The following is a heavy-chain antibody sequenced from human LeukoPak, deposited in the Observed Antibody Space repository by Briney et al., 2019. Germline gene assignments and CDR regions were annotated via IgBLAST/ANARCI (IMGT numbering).Heavy chain of an antibody. Sequence: ASVKVSRKASGGTFSSYAISWVRQAPGQGLEWMGRIIPILGIANYAQKFQGRVTITADKSTSTAYMELSSLRSEDTAVYYCARSRVGATFPEYFQHWGQGTLVTVSS. V-gene: IGHV1-69*04. CDR2: IIPILGIA. CDR3: ARSRVGATFPEYFQH. D-gene: IGHD1-26*01. CDR1: GGTFSSYA. J-gene: IGHJ1*01.